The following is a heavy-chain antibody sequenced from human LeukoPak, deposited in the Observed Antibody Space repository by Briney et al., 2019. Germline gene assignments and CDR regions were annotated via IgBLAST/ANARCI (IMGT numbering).Heavy chain of an antibody. CDR3: AKSGIVLMVYATHLDY. CDR2: ISWNSGSI. J-gene: IGHJ4*02. Sequence: GGSLRLSCAASGFTFDDYAMHWVRQAPGKGLEWVSGISWNSGSIGYADSVKGRFTISKDNAKNSLYLQMNSLRAEDTALYYCAKSGIVLMVYATHLDYWGQGTLVTVSS. CDR1: GFTFDDYA. D-gene: IGHD2-8*01. V-gene: IGHV3-9*01.